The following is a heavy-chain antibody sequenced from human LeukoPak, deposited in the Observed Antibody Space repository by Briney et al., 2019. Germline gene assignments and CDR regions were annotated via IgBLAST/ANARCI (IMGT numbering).Heavy chain of an antibody. CDR1: GFTFSSYA. J-gene: IGHJ4*02. CDR3: TRTEGGVGASMPFDY. D-gene: IGHD2-15*01. V-gene: IGHV3-30-3*01. CDR2: ISYDGSNK. Sequence: GSSLTLSCAASGFTFSSYAMLWVRQAPAKGLEWVAVISYDGSNKYYADSVKGRFTISRDNCKNTLYLQMNSLRAEDTVVYYWTRTEGGVGASMPFDYWGQGTLVTVSS.